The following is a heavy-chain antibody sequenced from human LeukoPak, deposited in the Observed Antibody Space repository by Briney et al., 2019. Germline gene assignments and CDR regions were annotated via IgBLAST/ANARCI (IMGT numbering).Heavy chain of an antibody. CDR2: IRYDGSNK. D-gene: IGHD4-17*01. J-gene: IGHJ2*01. V-gene: IGHV3-30*02. CDR1: GFTFSSYG. CDR3: ARGGHHGDYWYFDL. Sequence: GGSLRLSCAASGFTFSSYGMHWVRQAPGKGLEWVAFIRYDGSNKYYADSVKGRFTISRDNAKNSLHLQMDSLRAEDTAVYYCARGGHHGDYWYFDLWGRGTLVTVSS.